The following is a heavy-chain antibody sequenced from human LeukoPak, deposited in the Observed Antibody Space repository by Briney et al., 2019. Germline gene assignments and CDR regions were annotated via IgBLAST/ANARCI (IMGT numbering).Heavy chain of an antibody. CDR1: GFTFSSYS. CDR3: ARRSGYYWDAFDI. J-gene: IGHJ3*02. D-gene: IGHD3-22*01. Sequence: GGSLRLSCAASGFTFSSYSMNWVRQAPGKGLEWVSYISSSSSTIYYADSVKGRFTISRDNAKNLLYLQMNNLRAEDTAVYYCARRSGYYWDAFDIWGQGTMVTVSS. V-gene: IGHV3-48*04. CDR2: ISSSSSTI.